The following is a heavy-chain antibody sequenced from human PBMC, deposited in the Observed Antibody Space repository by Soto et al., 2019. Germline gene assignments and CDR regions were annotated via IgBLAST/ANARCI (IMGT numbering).Heavy chain of an antibody. J-gene: IGHJ4*02. V-gene: IGHV2-5*01. CDR1: GFSLSTSGVA. D-gene: IGHD3-3*01. CDR2: IYWNDDK. Sequence: SGPTLVNPTQTLTLTCTFSGFSLSTSGVAVGWIRQPPGKALEWLALIYWNDDKRYSPSLKSSVTITKDTSKNRVVLTMTNTDPVDTATYYCARIGLTGSLYYFDYWGQGTLVTVSS. CDR3: ARIGLTGSLYYFDY.